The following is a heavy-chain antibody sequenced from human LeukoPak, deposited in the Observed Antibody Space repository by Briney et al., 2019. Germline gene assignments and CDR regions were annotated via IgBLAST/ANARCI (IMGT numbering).Heavy chain of an antibody. CDR1: GFTFSSYS. V-gene: IGHV3-21*01. D-gene: IGHD3-9*01. J-gene: IGHJ5*02. CDR3: ARLRYFDWLPSSWFDP. Sequence: GGSLRLSCAASGFTFSSYSMNWVRQAPGKGLEWVSSNSSSSSYIYYADSVKGRFTISRDNAKNSLYLQMNSLRAEDTAVYYCARLRYFDWLPSSWFDPWGQGTLVTVSS. CDR2: NSSSSSYI.